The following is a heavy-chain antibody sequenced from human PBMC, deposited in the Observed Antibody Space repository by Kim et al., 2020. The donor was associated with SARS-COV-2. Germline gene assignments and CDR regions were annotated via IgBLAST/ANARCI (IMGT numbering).Heavy chain of an antibody. V-gene: IGHV1-3*01. Sequence: SRKFQCIVTITRDTSASTAYMELSSLRSEDTAVYYCARVKRGWFGELFDYWGQGTLVTVSS. D-gene: IGHD3-10*01. J-gene: IGHJ4*02. CDR3: ARVKRGWFGELFDY.